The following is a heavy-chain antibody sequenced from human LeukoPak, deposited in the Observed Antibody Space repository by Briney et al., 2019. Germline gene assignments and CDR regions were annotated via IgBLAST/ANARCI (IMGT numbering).Heavy chain of an antibody. V-gene: IGHV3-21*01. CDR1: GFTFSSYS. CDR2: ISISSSYI. CDR3: ARDLPEGAFDI. J-gene: IGHJ3*02. Sequence: GGSLRLSCAASGFTFSSYSMNWVRQAPGKGLEWVSSISISSSYIYYADSVKGRFTISRDNAKNSLYLQMNSLRAEDTAVYYCARDLPEGAFDIWGQGTMVTVSS.